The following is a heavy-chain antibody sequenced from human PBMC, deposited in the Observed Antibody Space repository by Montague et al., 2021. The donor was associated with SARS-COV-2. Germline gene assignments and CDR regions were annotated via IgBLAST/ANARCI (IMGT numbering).Heavy chain of an antibody. CDR3: ARGYDSSGYQY. J-gene: IGHJ4*02. V-gene: IGHV3-7*04. Sequence: SLRLSCAASGFTFSTFWMTWVRQVPGEGLEWVANIKQDGSEKYYVDSVKGRFTISRDNAKNSLYLQLDSPRAEDTAVYYCARGYDSSGYQYWGQGTLVTVSS. CDR1: GFTFSTFW. D-gene: IGHD3-22*01. CDR2: IKQDGSEK.